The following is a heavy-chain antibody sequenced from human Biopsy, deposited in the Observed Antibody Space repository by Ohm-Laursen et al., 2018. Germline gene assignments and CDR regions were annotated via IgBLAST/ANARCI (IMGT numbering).Heavy chain of an antibody. Sequence: SLRLSCAASGFTFSNSGMHWARQAPGKGLEWVAAISYDGSKTDYGDSVKGRLNISRDNSKNTLDLQMSSLRVEDTAVYFCAKDKGTFNFYYYGMDVWGQGTTVTVSS. CDR2: ISYDGSKT. V-gene: IGHV3-30*18. J-gene: IGHJ6*02. D-gene: IGHD2/OR15-2a*01. CDR3: AKDKGTFNFYYYGMDV. CDR1: GFTFSNSG.